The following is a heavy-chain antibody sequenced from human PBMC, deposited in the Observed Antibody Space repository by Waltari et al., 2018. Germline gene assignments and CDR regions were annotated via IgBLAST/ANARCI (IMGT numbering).Heavy chain of an antibody. CDR3: ARDTWEQFDY. D-gene: IGHD1-26*01. Sequence: EVQLVESGGGLVQPGGSLRLSCAASGFPFGAYGMSWVRQAPGKGLEWVANIKQDGSEKYYADSVKGRLTISRDNAKNSLYLHMNSLRAEDTALYYCARDTWEQFDYWGQGTLVTVSS. V-gene: IGHV3-7*03. CDR1: GFPFGAYG. CDR2: IKQDGSEK. J-gene: IGHJ4*02.